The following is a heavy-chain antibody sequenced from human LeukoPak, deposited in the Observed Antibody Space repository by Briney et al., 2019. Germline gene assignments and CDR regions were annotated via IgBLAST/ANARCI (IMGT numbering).Heavy chain of an antibody. V-gene: IGHV4-39*02. CDR3: VRRRGGSSHCDY. CDR2: IHSGGST. J-gene: IGHJ4*02. D-gene: IGHD2-15*01. Sequence: SETLSLTCTVSGGSISSGNYYWGWIRQPPGKGLEWIGNIHSGGSTYYDPSLKSRVTISIDTSKNHFSLTVGSVTAADMAIYYCVRRRGGSSHCDYWGQGTLVTVSS. CDR1: GGSISSGNYY.